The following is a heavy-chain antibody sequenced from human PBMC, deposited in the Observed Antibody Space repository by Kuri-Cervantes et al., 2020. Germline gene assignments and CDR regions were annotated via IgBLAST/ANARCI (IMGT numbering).Heavy chain of an antibody. CDR1: GFTFSSYA. Sequence: GGSLRLSCAASGFTFSSYAMSWVRQAPGKGLEWVGVIRSKAYGGTTEYAASVKGRFTISRDDSKSIAYLQMNSLKTEDTAVYYCTRAPLYCSGGSCYGNAFDIWGQGTMVTVSS. CDR2: IRSKAYGGTT. V-gene: IGHV3-49*04. D-gene: IGHD2-15*01. J-gene: IGHJ3*02. CDR3: TRAPLYCSGGSCYGNAFDI.